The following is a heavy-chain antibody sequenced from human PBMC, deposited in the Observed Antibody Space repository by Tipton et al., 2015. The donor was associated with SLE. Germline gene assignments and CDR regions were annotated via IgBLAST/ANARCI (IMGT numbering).Heavy chain of an antibody. Sequence: TLSLTCTVSGGSISSHYWSWLRQPPGKGLEWIGYISYSETTNHNPSLKSRVTISVDTSKNQFSLKLRSVTAADTAVYYCARHDTNYGRNWFDPWGQGTLVTVSS. CDR3: ARHDTNYGRNWFDP. V-gene: IGHV4-59*11. J-gene: IGHJ5*02. CDR1: GGSISSHY. D-gene: IGHD2-8*01. CDR2: ISYSETT.